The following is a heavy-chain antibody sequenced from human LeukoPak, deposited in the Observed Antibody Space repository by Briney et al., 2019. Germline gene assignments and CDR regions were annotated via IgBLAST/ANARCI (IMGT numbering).Heavy chain of an antibody. CDR1: GYTFTGYY. J-gene: IGHJ4*02. D-gene: IGHD1-26*01. Sequence: GASVKVSCKASGYTFTGYYMHWVRQAPGQGLEWMGWISAYNGNTNYAQKLQGRVTMTTDTSTSTAYMELRSLRSDDTAVYYCARVSFEWELLWGQGTLVTVSS. CDR3: ARVSFEWELL. V-gene: IGHV1-18*04. CDR2: ISAYNGNT.